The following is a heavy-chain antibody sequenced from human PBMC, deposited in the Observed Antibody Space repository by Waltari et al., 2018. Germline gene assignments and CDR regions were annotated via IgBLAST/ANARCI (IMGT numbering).Heavy chain of an antibody. CDR3: AREWYSSGSGFDY. V-gene: IGHV4-61*02. D-gene: IGHD6-19*01. CDR1: GGSISSGSYY. J-gene: IGHJ4*02. Sequence: QVQLQESGPGLVKPSQTLSLTCTVSGGSISSGSYYWSWIRQPAGKGLGWLGRIYTSGRTNYTPSLTSGVTLLVDTSKNQFSPKRSSVTAADTAVYYCAREWYSSGSGFDYWGQGTLVTVSS. CDR2: IYTSGRT.